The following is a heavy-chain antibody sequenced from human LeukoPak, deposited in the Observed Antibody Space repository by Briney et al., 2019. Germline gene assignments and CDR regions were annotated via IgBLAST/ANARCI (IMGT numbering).Heavy chain of an antibody. CDR2: IYYTGTT. Sequence: PSETLSLTCTVSGDSINSYYWSWIRQPPGKGLEWIGYIYYTGTTNYNSSLKRRVTISVDTSKNQISLNLISVTAADTAMYYCARPYCSGGGCDAFDVWGQGTMVTVSS. D-gene: IGHD2-15*01. CDR3: ARPYCSGGGCDAFDV. CDR1: GDSINSYY. J-gene: IGHJ3*01. V-gene: IGHV4-59*01.